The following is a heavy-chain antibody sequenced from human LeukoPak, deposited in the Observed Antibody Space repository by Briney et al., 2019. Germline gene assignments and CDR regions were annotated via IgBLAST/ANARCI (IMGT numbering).Heavy chain of an antibody. J-gene: IGHJ5*02. CDR3: ARGGKVVVVPAAILHWFDP. Sequence: ASVKVSCKASGGTFSSYAICWVRQAPGQGLEWMGGIIPIFGTANYAQKFQGRVTITADESTSTAYMELSSLRSEDTAVYYCARGGKVVVVPAAILHWFDPWGQGTLVTVSS. CDR2: IIPIFGTA. D-gene: IGHD2-2*01. V-gene: IGHV1-69*13. CDR1: GGTFSSYA.